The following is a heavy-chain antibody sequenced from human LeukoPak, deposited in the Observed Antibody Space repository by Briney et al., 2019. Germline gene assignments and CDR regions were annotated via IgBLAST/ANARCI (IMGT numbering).Heavy chain of an antibody. Sequence: GGSLRLSCAASGFTFSSYSMNWVRQAPGKGLEWVSSISSSSSYIYYADSVKGRFTISRDDAKNSLYLQMNSLRAEDTAVYYCARDSVVEMATIGTPYFDYWGQGTLVTVSS. D-gene: IGHD5-24*01. CDR3: ARDSVVEMATIGTPYFDY. CDR1: GFTFSSYS. V-gene: IGHV3-21*01. J-gene: IGHJ4*02. CDR2: ISSSSSYI.